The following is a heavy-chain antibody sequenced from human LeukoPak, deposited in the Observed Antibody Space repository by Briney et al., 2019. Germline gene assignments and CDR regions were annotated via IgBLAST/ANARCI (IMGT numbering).Heavy chain of an antibody. V-gene: IGHV3-23*01. J-gene: IGHJ4*02. CDR3: AKDCSSTSCSDY. CDR2: ISGSGGST. CDR1: GFTFSSYA. D-gene: IGHD2-2*01. Sequence: QSGGSLRLSCAASGFTFSSYAMSWVRQAPGKGLEWVSAISGSGGSTYYADSVKGRFTTSRDNSKSTLYLQMNSLRAEDTAVYYCAKDCSSTSCSDYWGQGTLVTVSS.